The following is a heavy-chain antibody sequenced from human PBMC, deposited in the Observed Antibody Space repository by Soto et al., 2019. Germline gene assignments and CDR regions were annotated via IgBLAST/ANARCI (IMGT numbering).Heavy chain of an antibody. Sequence: GGSLRLSCAASGFAFRDFAMIWVRQAPGKGLEWVSAITGSGSSTYNADSVKGRFSISRDNSKNTMYLQMNSLRAEDTAVYFCAKDQYSGSPGKPDYWGQGTLVTVSS. CDR2: ITGSGSST. CDR1: GFAFRDFA. D-gene: IGHD1-26*01. V-gene: IGHV3-23*01. CDR3: AKDQYSGSPGKPDY. J-gene: IGHJ4*02.